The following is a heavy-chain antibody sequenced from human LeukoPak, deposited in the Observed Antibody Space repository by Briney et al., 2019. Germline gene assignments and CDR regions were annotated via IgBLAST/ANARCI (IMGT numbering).Heavy chain of an antibody. CDR1: GFTFSSYT. D-gene: IGHD6-6*01. Sequence: PGGSLGLSCAASGFTFSSYTMNWVRQAPGKGLEWVSSISSTSSYIYYADSVKGRFTISRDNAENSLFLQMNSLRDEDTAVYFCARDAVSSAWAFDIWGQGTMVTVSS. V-gene: IGHV3-21*01. J-gene: IGHJ3*02. CDR2: ISSTSSYI. CDR3: ARDAVSSAWAFDI.